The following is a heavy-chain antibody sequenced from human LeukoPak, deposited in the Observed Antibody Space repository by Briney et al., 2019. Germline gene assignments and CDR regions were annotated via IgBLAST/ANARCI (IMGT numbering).Heavy chain of an antibody. CDR3: AKSSLGDTGGYQYYFDY. CDR2: ISDSGDST. V-gene: IGHV3-23*01. Sequence: GGSLRLSCSASGFTFSSYAMSWVRQAPGKGLEWVSAISDSGDSTYYADSVKGRFTISRDNSKNTLYLQMNSLRAEDTAVYYCAKSSLGDTGGYQYYFDYWGQGTLVTVSS. CDR1: GFTFSSYA. J-gene: IGHJ4*02. D-gene: IGHD2-8*02.